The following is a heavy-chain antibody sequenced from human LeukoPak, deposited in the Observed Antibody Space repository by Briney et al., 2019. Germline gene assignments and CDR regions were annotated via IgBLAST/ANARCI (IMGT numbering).Heavy chain of an antibody. CDR1: GGSISGNY. CDR3: ARESGGYRPLDY. D-gene: IGHD1-26*01. J-gene: IGHJ4*02. Sequence: PSETLSLTCTVSGGSISGNYWTWIRQPAGKGLEWIGRLYTSGSTNYNPSLKSRVTTSVDTSKNQFPLKVSSVTAADTAMYYCARESGGYRPLDYWGQGTPVTVSS. CDR2: LYTSGST. V-gene: IGHV4-4*07.